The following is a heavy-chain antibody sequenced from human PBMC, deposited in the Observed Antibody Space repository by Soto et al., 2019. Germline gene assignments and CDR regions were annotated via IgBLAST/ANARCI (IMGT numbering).Heavy chain of an antibody. CDR2: MFHTGGT. D-gene: IGHD3-10*01. V-gene: IGHV4-4*02. CDR1: GDSSRRENW. J-gene: IGHJ4*02. CDR3: ARIRRSDSGNYFGFAD. Sequence: KTSENRSLTCAVLGDSSRRENWWSGVRQPPGKGREWIGEMFHTGGTNYNPSLRIRVTMSVDKSNNQFSLTMNSVSAVDTAVYYCARIRRSDSGNYFGFADWGQG.